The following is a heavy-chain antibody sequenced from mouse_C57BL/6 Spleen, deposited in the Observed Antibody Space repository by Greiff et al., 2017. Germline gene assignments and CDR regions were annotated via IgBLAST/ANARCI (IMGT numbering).Heavy chain of an antibody. Sequence: VKLVESGPELVKPGASVKLSCKASGYTFTSYDINWVKQRPGQGLEWIGWIYPRDGSTKYNEKFKGKATLTVDTSSSTAYMELHSLTSEDSAVYFCAREGTVEGWDWGQGTTLTVSS. J-gene: IGHJ2*01. V-gene: IGHV1-85*01. CDR1: GYTFTSYD. CDR3: AREGTVEGWD. CDR2: IYPRDGST. D-gene: IGHD1-1*01.